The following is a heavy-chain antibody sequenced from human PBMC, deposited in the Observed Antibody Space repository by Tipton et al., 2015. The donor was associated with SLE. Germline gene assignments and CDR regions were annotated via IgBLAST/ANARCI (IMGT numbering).Heavy chain of an antibody. V-gene: IGHV4-59*12. CDR2: IYYSGST. D-gene: IGHD3-16*01. CDR3: ARGGAYYYYGMDV. CDR1: GGSIRSYY. J-gene: IGHJ6*02. Sequence: TLSLTCTVSGGSIRSYYWSWIRQPPGKGLEWIGYIYYSGSTYYTPSLKSRVTISVDTSKNQFSLKLSSVTAADTAVYYCARGGAYYYYGMDVWGQGTTVTVSS.